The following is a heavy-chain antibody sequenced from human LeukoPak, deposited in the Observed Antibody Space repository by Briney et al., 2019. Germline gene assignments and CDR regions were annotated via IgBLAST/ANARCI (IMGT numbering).Heavy chain of an antibody. Sequence: PSETLSLTCRVSGASISGYYWSWIRQPPGKGLEWIGYIYYSGSTNYNPSLKSRVTMSVDTSKNQFSLKLSSVTAADTAVYYCVRGGIVGTTARIPLFDYWGQGTLVTVSS. CDR1: GASISGYY. CDR3: VRGGIVGTTARIPLFDY. CDR2: IYYSGST. J-gene: IGHJ4*02. V-gene: IGHV4-59*01. D-gene: IGHD1-26*01.